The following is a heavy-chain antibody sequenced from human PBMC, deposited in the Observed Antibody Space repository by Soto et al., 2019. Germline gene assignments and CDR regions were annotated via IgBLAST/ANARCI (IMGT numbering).Heavy chain of an antibody. CDR1: GYTFTDYY. D-gene: IGHD1-1*01. V-gene: IGHV1-46*01. Sequence: QAHLAQSGPEVRKPGASVKVSCKASGYTFTDYYVHWVRQAPGEGLEWMGVINPSGGSAKSAQTFQGRVTMTSDTSTSTLYMELSSLRSEDTAVYYCARDTTRGDDGWFDPWGQGTLVIVSS. CDR2: INPSGGSA. CDR3: ARDTTRGDDGWFDP. J-gene: IGHJ5*02.